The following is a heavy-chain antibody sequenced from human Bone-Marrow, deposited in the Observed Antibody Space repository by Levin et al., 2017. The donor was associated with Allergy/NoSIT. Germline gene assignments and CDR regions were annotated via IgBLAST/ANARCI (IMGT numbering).Heavy chain of an antibody. D-gene: IGHD3-16*01. J-gene: IGHJ4*02. CDR1: GYSVSSGYN. CDR3: ARAGMIIFGGSQFDY. Sequence: KTSETLSLTCGVSGYSVSSGYNWGWIRQSPGKGLEWIASIYQSGSTYYNPSLKSRVTISLDTSKNQFSLKLSSVIAADTAVYYCARAGMIIFGGSQFDYWGQGTLVTVSS. V-gene: IGHV4-38-2*01. CDR2: IYQSGST.